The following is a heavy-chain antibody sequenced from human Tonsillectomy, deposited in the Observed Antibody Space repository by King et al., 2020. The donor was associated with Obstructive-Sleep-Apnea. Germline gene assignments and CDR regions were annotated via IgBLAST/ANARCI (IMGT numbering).Heavy chain of an antibody. J-gene: IGHJ5*02. V-gene: IGHV3-49*03. CDR2: IRSKPYGGTT. Sequence: DVQLVESGGGLVQPGRSLRLSCTASGFTFGDYAMSWFRQAPGRGLEWVGFIRSKPYGGTTEYAASVKGRFTISRDDSKSIAYLQMNSLKTEDTAVYYCTRENCNRSFDPWGQGTLVTVSS. CDR1: GFTFGDYA. CDR3: TRENCNRSFDP. D-gene: IGHD1-1*01.